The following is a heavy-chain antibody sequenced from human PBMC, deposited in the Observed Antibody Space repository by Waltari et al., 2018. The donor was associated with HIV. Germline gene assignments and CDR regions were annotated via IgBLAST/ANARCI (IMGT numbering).Heavy chain of an antibody. J-gene: IGHJ4*02. CDR3: ARSGNYYRSGSYYKLDY. Sequence: QVQLQQWGAGLLKPSETLSLTCAVYGGSFSDYYWDWIRQPPGKGLEWIGEINHSGSTNYNPSLNSRVTISVDTSKNQFSLKLSSVTAADTAVYYCARSGNYYRSGSYYKLDYWGQGTLVTVSS. V-gene: IGHV4-34*01. CDR1: GGSFSDYY. CDR2: INHSGST. D-gene: IGHD3-10*01.